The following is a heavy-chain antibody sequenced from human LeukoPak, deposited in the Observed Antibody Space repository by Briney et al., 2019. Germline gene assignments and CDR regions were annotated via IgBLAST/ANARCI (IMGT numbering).Heavy chain of an antibody. J-gene: IGHJ4*02. V-gene: IGHV4-4*07. D-gene: IGHD3-10*01. Sequence: SETLSLTCTVSGGSISSDYWSWIRQPLGKRLEWLGRIYTSGSTNYNPSLRSRVTISLDTSKNQFSLKLSSVTAADTAVYYCARATTMVRGVSVYYFDYWGQGILVTVSS. CDR1: GGSISSDY. CDR3: ARATTMVRGVSVYYFDY. CDR2: IYTSGST.